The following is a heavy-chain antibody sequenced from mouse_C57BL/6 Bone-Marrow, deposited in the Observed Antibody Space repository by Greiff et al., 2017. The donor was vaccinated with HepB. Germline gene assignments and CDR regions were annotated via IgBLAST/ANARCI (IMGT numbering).Heavy chain of an antibody. D-gene: IGHD1-1*01. Sequence: VQLQQSGAELVRPGASVKLSWTASGFNIKDDYMHWVKQRPEQGLEWIGWIDPENGDTEYASKFQGKATITADTSSNTAYLQLSSLTSEDTAVYYCTTLLGTWFAYWGQGTLVTVSA. V-gene: IGHV14-4*01. J-gene: IGHJ3*01. CDR2: IDPENGDT. CDR1: GFNIKDDY. CDR3: TTLLGTWFAY.